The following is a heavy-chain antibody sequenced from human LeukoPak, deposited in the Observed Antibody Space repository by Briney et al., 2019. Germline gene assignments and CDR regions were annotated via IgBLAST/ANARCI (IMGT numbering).Heavy chain of an antibody. Sequence: GASVKVSCKVSGYTLTELSMHWVRQAPGKGLEWMGGFDPEDGETIYAQKFQGRVTMTRDTSISTAYMELSRLRSDDTAVYYCARASSRITIFGVRYMDVWGKGTTVTVSS. CDR1: GYTLTELS. V-gene: IGHV1-24*01. CDR2: FDPEDGET. D-gene: IGHD3-3*01. CDR3: ARASSRITIFGVRYMDV. J-gene: IGHJ6*03.